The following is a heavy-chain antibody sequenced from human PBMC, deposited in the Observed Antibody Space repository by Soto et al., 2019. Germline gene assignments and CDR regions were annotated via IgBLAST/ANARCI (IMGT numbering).Heavy chain of an antibody. Sequence: QVQLVQSGAEVKKPGASVKVSCKASGYTFTSYYMHWVRQAPGQGLEWMGRINPSGGSTSYAQKFLRRVTLTRDTFTITGYRALSGLRSDNPAVYYGATPLELRYDYYSYYVEVWGKGTTLTVS. D-gene: IGHD1-7*01. CDR3: ATPLELRYDYYSYYVEV. CDR2: INPSGGST. J-gene: IGHJ6*03. CDR1: GYTFTSYY. V-gene: IGHV1-46*03.